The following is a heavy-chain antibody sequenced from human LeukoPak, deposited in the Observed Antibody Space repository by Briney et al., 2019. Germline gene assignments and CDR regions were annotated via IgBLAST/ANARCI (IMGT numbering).Heavy chain of an antibody. CDR1: GGTFSSYA. J-gene: IGHJ3*02. D-gene: IGHD6-6*01. CDR3: ARPQGRSSFARPYDAFDI. Sequence: GASVKVSCNASGGTFSSYAISWVRQAPGQGLEWMGWINPNSGGTNYAQKFQGRVTMTRDTSISTAYMELSRLRSDDTAVYYCARPQGRSSFARPYDAFDIWGQGTMVTVSS. CDR2: INPNSGGT. V-gene: IGHV1-2*02.